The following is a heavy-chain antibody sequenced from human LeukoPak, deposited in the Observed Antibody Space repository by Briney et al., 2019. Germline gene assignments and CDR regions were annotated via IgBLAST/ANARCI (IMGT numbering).Heavy chain of an antibody. V-gene: IGHV3-30*18. D-gene: IGHD2-2*01. CDR2: ITYGGGNK. J-gene: IGHJ6*04. Sequence: PGWSVRVSCEASGFTFSSYGLHWVRQAPGRGGEGVAVITYGGGNKYYAELVWGRVIMSRDTSKNTLYLQMDSLRAEDTPVYYCAKDLHNARGLERETQTARYCSSTSCELGLYYDGMDVWGKGTTVTVSS. CDR3: AKDLHNARGLERETQTARYCSSTSCELGLYYDGMDV. CDR1: GFTFSSYG.